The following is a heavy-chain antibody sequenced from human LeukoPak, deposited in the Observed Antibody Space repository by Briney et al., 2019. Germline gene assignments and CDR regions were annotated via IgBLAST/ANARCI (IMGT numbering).Heavy chain of an antibody. CDR2: ISYDGSNK. J-gene: IGHJ4*02. V-gene: IGHV3-30-3*01. D-gene: IGHD1-26*01. Sequence: PGGSLRLSCAASGFTFSTYAMYWVRQAPGRRLEWVAGISYDGSNKYYADSVKGRFTISRDNSKNTLYLQMNSLRAEDTAVYYCARDTSKLTYSGSYLDYWGQGTLVTVSS. CDR1: GFTFSTYA. CDR3: ARDTSKLTYSGSYLDY.